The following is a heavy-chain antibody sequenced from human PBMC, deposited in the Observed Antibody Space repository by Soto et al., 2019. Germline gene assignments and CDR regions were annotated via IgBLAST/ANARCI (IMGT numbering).Heavy chain of an antibody. Sequence: QVQLVQSGAEVRRPGSSVKVSCKASGGTFSSYAISWVRQAPGQGLEWMGGIIPIFGTANYAQKFQGRVTITADESTSTADMEVSSLRSEDTAVYSCARADTTMVRGVAAGFDPWGQGTLVTVSS. CDR1: GGTFSSYA. V-gene: IGHV1-69*01. J-gene: IGHJ5*02. D-gene: IGHD3-10*01. CDR3: ARADTTMVRGVAAGFDP. CDR2: IIPIFGTA.